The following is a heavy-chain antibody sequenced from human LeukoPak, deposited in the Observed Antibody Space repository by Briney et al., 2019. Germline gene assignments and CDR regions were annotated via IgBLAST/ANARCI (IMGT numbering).Heavy chain of an antibody. V-gene: IGHV4-4*07. Sequence: SETLSLTCSVSGGSISSYFWSWIRQPAGKGLEWIGRMYSSGSTNYNPSLKSRVTMSVETSKSQFSLRLSSVTAADTAVYYCARHYYGDYFFDYWGQGTLVTVSS. CDR2: MYSSGST. CDR3: ARHYYGDYFFDY. J-gene: IGHJ4*02. CDR1: GGSISSYF. D-gene: IGHD4-17*01.